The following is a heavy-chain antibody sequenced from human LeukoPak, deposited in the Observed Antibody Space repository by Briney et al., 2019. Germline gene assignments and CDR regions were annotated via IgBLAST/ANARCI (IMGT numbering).Heavy chain of an antibody. V-gene: IGHV4-34*01. Sequence: SGTLSLTCAVYGGSFSGYYWTWIRQPPGKGLEWIGEINHSGSTNYNPSLKSRVTISVDTSKNQFSLKLSSVTAADTAVYYCARIRITMVRGPLQRRGSDWFDPWGQGTLVTVSS. CDR3: ARIRITMVRGPLQRRGSDWFDP. D-gene: IGHD3-10*01. CDR1: GGSFSGYY. J-gene: IGHJ5*02. CDR2: INHSGST.